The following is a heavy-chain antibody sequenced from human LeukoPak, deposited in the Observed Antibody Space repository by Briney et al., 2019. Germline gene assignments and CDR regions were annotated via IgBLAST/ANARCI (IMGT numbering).Heavy chain of an antibody. CDR2: INPNSGGT. V-gene: IGHV1-2*02. CDR3: ARGTGGSYGSFFDY. D-gene: IGHD5-18*01. J-gene: IGHJ4*02. CDR1: GYTFTGYY. Sequence: GASVKVSCKASGYTFTGYYMHWVRQAPGQGLEWMGWINPNSGGTNYAQKFQGRVTMTRDTSISTAYMELRSLRSDDTAVYYCARGTGGSYGSFFDYWGQGTLVTVSS.